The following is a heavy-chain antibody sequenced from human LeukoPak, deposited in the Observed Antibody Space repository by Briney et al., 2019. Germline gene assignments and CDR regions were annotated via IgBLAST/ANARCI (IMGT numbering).Heavy chain of an antibody. V-gene: IGHV4-61*02. CDR2: IYTSGTT. D-gene: IGHD6-19*01. CDR3: ARVIYSSGWCLDY. CDR1: GDSISSGNYY. J-gene: IGHJ4*02. Sequence: NPSETLSLTCTVSGDSISSGNYYWTWIRQPAGKGLEWIVRIYTSGTTHYNPSLKSQVTMSVDTSKNQFSLKLSSVTAADTAVYYCARVIYSSGWCLDYWGQGTLVTVSS.